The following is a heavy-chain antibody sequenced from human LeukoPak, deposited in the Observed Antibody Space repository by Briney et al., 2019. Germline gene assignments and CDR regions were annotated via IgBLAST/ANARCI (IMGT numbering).Heavy chain of an antibody. J-gene: IGHJ6*04. CDR3: ARHSAMDV. CDR2: IYYSGST. V-gene: IGHV4-59*01. Sequence: SETLSLTCAVYGGSFRNYYWSWIRQPPGKGLEWIGYIYYSGSTNYNPSLKSRVTISVDTSKNQFSLKLSSVTAADTAVYYCARHSAMDVWGKGTTVTVSS. D-gene: IGHD3-10*01. CDR1: GGSFRNYY.